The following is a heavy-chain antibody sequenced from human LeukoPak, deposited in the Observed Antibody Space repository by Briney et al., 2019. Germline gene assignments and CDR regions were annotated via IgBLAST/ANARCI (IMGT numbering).Heavy chain of an antibody. D-gene: IGHD3-10*01. CDR2: ISGSGGST. CDR1: GFTFSSYA. CDR3: AKGITMVRDRRGAFDI. Sequence: PGGSLGLSCAASGFTFSSYAMSWVRRAPGKGLEWVSAISGSGGSTYYADSVKGRFTISRDNSKNTLYLQMNSLRAEDTAVYYCAKGITMVRDRRGAFDIWGQGTMVTVSS. J-gene: IGHJ3*02. V-gene: IGHV3-23*01.